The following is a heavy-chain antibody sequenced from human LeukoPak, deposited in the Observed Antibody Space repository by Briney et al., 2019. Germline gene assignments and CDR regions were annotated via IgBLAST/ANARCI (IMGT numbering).Heavy chain of an antibody. J-gene: IGHJ4*02. CDR1: GGSFSSTNW. D-gene: IGHD6-25*01. CDR2: VHLEGRT. CDR3: AGEGGFYRRLDY. V-gene: IGHV4-4*02. Sequence: SETLSLTCGVSGGSFSSTNWWSWIRQPPRKGLEGIGIVHLEGRTNFNASLKSRLTMSVDLSENQVSLKLTSVTAADTAVYYCAGEGGFYRRLDYSGQGTLVTVSS.